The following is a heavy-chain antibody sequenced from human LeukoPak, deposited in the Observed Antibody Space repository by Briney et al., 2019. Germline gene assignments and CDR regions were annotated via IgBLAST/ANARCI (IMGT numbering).Heavy chain of an antibody. D-gene: IGHD1-26*01. CDR3: ARGLVGATFDAFDI. CDR1: GFTVSSNY. J-gene: IGHJ3*02. CDR2: IYSGGST. Sequence: PGGSLRLSCAASGFTVSSNYMSWVRQAPGKGLEWVSVIYSGGSTYYADSVKGRFTISRDNFKNTLYLQMNSLRAEDTAVYYCARGLVGATFDAFDIWGQGTMVTVSS. V-gene: IGHV3-53*01.